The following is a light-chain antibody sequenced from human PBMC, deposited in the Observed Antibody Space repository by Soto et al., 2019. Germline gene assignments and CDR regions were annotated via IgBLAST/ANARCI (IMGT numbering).Light chain of an antibody. J-gene: IGKJ4*01. CDR3: QQYNNWPPLT. CDR2: GAS. V-gene: IGKV3-15*01. Sequence: EIVLTQSPATLSLSPGERATLSCRASQSVSSNLAWYQQKPGQAPRLLIYGASTRATGIPARFSGSGSGTEFTLTIGSLQSEDFAVYYCQQYNNWPPLTFGGGTKVDNK. CDR1: QSVSSN.